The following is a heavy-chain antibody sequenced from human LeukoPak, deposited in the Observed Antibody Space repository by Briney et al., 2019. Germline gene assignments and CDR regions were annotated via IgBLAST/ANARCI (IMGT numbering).Heavy chain of an antibody. CDR1: GFTFSDYY. D-gene: IGHD1-20*01. J-gene: IGHJ4*02. Sequence: GGSLRLSCAASGFTFSDYYMSWVRQAPGKGLEWVSFISTSSNYIYYADSVKGRFTISRDNAKNSLYLQMNSLRAEDTAVYYCARDNWIEAHYFDYWGQGTLVTVSS. CDR2: ISTSSNYI. V-gene: IGHV3-11*06. CDR3: ARDNWIEAHYFDY.